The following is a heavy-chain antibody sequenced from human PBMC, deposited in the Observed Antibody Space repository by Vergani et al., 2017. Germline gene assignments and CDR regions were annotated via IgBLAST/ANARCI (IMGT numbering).Heavy chain of an antibody. V-gene: IGHV3-7*01. D-gene: IGHD1-26*01. J-gene: IGHJ6*02. CDR1: GFTFSSYW. Sequence: EVQLVESGGGLVQPGGSLRLSCAASGFTFSSYWMSWVRQAPGKGLEWVANIKQDGSEKYYADSVKGRFTISRDNSKNTLYLQMNSLRAEDTAVYYCAKDPRGSSDNYYYYYGMDVWGQGTTVTVSS. CDR3: AKDPRGSSDNYYYYYGMDV. CDR2: IKQDGSEK.